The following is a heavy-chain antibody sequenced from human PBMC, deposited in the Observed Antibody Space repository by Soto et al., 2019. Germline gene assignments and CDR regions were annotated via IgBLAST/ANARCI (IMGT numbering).Heavy chain of an antibody. Sequence: GGSLRLSCAVSGFTFSNYSINWVRQDPGKGLEWLSYISNNSSVKYYADSVKGRFTISRDNAKNSLYLQMNSLRAEDTAVYYCAKGGPIAAAGTRLYYFDYWGQGTMVTASS. V-gene: IGHV3-48*01. CDR3: AKGGPIAAAGTRLYYFDY. D-gene: IGHD6-13*01. CDR1: GFTFSNYS. CDR2: ISNNSSVK. J-gene: IGHJ4*02.